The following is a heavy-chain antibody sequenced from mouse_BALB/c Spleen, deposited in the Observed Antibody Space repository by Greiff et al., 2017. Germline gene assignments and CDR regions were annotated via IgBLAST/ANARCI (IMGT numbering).Heavy chain of an antibody. D-gene: IGHD1-1*01. CDR1: GYSITSDYA. V-gene: IGHV3-2*02. J-gene: IGHJ4*01. CDR2: ISYSGST. CDR3: ARGGFITTVVGAMDY. Sequence: EVMLVESGPGLVKPSQSLSLTCTVTGYSITSDYAWNWIRQFPGNKLEWMGYISYSGSTSYNPSLKSRISITRDTSKNQFFLQLNSVTTEDTATYYCARGGFITTVVGAMDYWGQGTSVTVSS.